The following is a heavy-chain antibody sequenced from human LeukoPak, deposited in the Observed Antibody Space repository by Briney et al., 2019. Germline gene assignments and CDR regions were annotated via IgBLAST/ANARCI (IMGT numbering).Heavy chain of an antibody. V-gene: IGHV1-2*02. D-gene: IGHD4-11*01. J-gene: IGHJ4*02. CDR3: AKGTTVVPNFDY. CDR2: INPNSGGT. Sequence: ASVKVSCKAAGYTLTGYYMHWLRQAPGQGLEWMGWINPNSGGTSYAQKFQGRVTMTRDTSISTAYMELSRLRSDDTAMYYCAKGTTVVPNFDYWGQGTLVTVSS. CDR1: GYTLTGYY.